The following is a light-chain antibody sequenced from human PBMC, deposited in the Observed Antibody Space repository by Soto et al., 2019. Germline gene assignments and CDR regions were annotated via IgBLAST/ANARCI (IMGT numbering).Light chain of an antibody. CDR3: QHFGS. J-gene: IGKJ4*01. CDR1: QILSTNY. CDR2: ASS. V-gene: IGKV3-20*01. Sequence: EIVLTQSPGALTLSPWERAILSCRASQILSTNYLAWYQQRPGQAPRLRIYASSRRATGIPDRFSASVSAKDGTLTISRLQPEDSAVYYCQHFGSFGGGTKVEIK.